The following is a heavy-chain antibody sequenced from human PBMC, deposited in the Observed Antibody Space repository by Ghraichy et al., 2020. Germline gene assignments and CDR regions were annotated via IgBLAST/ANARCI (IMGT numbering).Heavy chain of an antibody. Sequence: GGSLRLSCAASGFTFIDYAMTWVRQAPGKGLEWVSTISGDTVYTYYADSVKGRFTISRDNAKNTLYLQMNSLRAEDTAVYHCANGTIRNNDFLTGSYYWGQGTLVTVSS. J-gene: IGHJ4*02. V-gene: IGHV3-23*01. CDR2: ISGDTVYT. CDR1: GFTFIDYA. D-gene: IGHD3-9*01. CDR3: ANGTIRNNDFLTGSYY.